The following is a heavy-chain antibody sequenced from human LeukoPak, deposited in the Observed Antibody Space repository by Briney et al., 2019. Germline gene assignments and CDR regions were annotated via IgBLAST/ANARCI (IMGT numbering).Heavy chain of an antibody. V-gene: IGHV3-30*02. CDR1: GFTFSSYG. CDR3: AKDLSGWSEGAEYFQH. J-gene: IGHJ1*01. CDR2: IRYDGSNK. Sequence: GGSLRLSCAASGFTFSSYGMLWVRQAPGQGPEWVALIRYDGSNKYYADSVKGRFTISRDNAKNSLYLQMNSLRAEDTALYYCAKDLSGWSEGAEYFQHWGQGTLVTVSS.